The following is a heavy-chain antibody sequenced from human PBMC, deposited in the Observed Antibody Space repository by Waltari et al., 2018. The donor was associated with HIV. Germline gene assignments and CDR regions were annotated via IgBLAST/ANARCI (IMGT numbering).Heavy chain of an antibody. Sequence: QVQLQESGPGMVKPSQTLSLTSTVSGGSARSDSHYWSWIRQHPGKGLEWIGYIYYSGSTYYNPSLKSRVIISIDTSQNQFSLELTSVTAADTAVYYCARDSGLYGTYSHGMDVWGQGTTVTVSS. V-gene: IGHV4-31*03. D-gene: IGHD4-17*01. CDR2: IYYSGST. CDR3: ARDSGLYGTYSHGMDV. CDR1: GGSARSDSHY. J-gene: IGHJ6*02.